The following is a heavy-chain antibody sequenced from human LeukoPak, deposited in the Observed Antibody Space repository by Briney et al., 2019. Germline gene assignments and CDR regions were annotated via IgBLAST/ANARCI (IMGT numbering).Heavy chain of an antibody. D-gene: IGHD3-10*01. J-gene: IGHJ6*03. V-gene: IGHV1-69*13. CDR3: ARAPAGYYYGSGSYYSYYMDV. CDR1: GGTFSSYA. Sequence: GASVKVSCKASGGTFSSYAISWVRQAPGQGLEWMGGIIPIFGTANYAQKFQGRVTITADESTSTAYMELSSLRSEDTAVYYCARAPAGYYYGSGSYYSYYMDVWGKGTTVTVSS. CDR2: IIPIFGTA.